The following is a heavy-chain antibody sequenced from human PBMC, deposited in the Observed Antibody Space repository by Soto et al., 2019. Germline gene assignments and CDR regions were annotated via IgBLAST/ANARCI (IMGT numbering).Heavy chain of an antibody. Sequence: ASVKVSCRXSGYTFTGYYMHWVRQAPGQGLEWMGWINPNTGGTNYAQKFQGWVTMTRDTSISTAYMELSRLRSDDTAVYYCARDNSGFDYWGQGTLVTVSS. CDR1: GYTFTGYY. J-gene: IGHJ4*02. CDR3: ARDNSGFDY. D-gene: IGHD1-26*01. CDR2: INPNTGGT. V-gene: IGHV1-2*04.